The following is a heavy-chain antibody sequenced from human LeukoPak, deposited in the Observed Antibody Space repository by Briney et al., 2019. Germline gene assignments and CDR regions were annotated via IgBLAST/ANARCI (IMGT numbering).Heavy chain of an antibody. CDR2: IYYSGST. CDR1: GGSISSSSYY. D-gene: IGHD4-17*01. Sequence: SETLSLTCTVSGGSISSSSYYWGWIRQPPGKGLEWIGSIYYSGSTYYNPSLKSRVTISVDTSKNQFSLKLSSVTAADTAVYYCAKGGATVIDYWGQGTLVTVSS. V-gene: IGHV4-39*01. CDR3: AKGGATVIDY. J-gene: IGHJ4*02.